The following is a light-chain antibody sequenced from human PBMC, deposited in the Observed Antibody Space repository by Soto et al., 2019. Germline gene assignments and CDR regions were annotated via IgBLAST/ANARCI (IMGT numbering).Light chain of an antibody. J-gene: IGKJ1*01. V-gene: IGKV1-8*01. CDR2: AAS. CDR3: HQYGSSPQT. CDR1: QGISSY. Sequence: AIRMTQSPSSLSASTGDRVTIPCRASQGISSYLAWYQQKPGKAPKLLIYAASTLQSGVPSRFSGSGSGTDFTLSISRLEPEDFAVYYCHQYGSSPQTFGQGTKVDIK.